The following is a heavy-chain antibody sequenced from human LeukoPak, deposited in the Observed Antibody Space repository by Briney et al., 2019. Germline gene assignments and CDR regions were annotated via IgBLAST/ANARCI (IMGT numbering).Heavy chain of an antibody. J-gene: IGHJ4*02. V-gene: IGHV3-23*01. Sequence: GGSLRLSCAASGFTFSNYAMSWVRQAPGKGLEWVSAISGTGGSTYYADSVKGRFTISRDNSKNTLYLQMNSLRAEDTAVYYCARDWGYYDSSGPMGDWGQGTLVTVSS. CDR1: GFTFSNYA. CDR2: ISGTGGST. D-gene: IGHD3-22*01. CDR3: ARDWGYYDSSGPMGD.